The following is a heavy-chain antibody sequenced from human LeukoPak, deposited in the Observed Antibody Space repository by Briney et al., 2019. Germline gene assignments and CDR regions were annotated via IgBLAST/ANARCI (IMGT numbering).Heavy chain of an antibody. V-gene: IGHV4-31*03. J-gene: IGHJ4*02. D-gene: IGHD5/OR15-5a*01. CDR2: VSRTGTT. CDR3: ARSAMWGVYPLLFKY. Sequence: SQTLSLTCTVSGDSISSAHYFWSWIRQLPGKGPEWIGYVSRTGTTSYNPSLRSRITISVDTSQNQFSLKLNTVTPPDTAVYYCARSAMWGVYPLLFKYWGQGALVPVSS. CDR1: GDSISSAHYF.